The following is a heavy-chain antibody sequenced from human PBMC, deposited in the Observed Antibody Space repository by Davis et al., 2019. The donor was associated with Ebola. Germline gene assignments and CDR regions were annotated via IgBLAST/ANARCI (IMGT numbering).Heavy chain of an antibody. Sequence: GESLKISCQGSGYNFANYWIAWVRQMPGKDLEWMGIIYPGDSDTRYSPSFQGQVAISADKSFKTAFLQWTSLKASDTAMYYCASLRRTITGMDDGFDIWGQGTMVTVSS. D-gene: IGHD2-8*02. CDR1: GYNFANYW. V-gene: IGHV5-51*01. CDR2: IYPGDSDT. CDR3: ASLRRTITGMDDGFDI. J-gene: IGHJ3*02.